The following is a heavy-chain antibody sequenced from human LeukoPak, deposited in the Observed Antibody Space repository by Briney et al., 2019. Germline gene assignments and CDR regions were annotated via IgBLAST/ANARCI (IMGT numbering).Heavy chain of an antibody. CDR2: IIPIFGTA. Sequence: AASVKVSCKASGGTFSSYAISWVRQAPGQGLEWMGGIIPIFGTANYAQKFQGRVTITTDESTSTAYMELSSLRSEDTAVYYCARERGYSYGSDASDIWGQGTMVTVSS. D-gene: IGHD5-18*01. CDR1: GGTFSSYA. J-gene: IGHJ3*02. V-gene: IGHV1-69*05. CDR3: ARERGYSYGSDASDI.